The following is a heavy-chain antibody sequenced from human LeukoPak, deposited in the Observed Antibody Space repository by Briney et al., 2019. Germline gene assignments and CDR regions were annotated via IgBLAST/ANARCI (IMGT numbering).Heavy chain of an antibody. CDR2: IKQDGSEK. D-gene: IGHD3-16*01. CDR3: AREADTGDYYFDY. J-gene: IGHJ4*02. CDR1: GFTFSSYW. Sequence: GGSLRLSCAASGFTFSSYWMTWVRQAPGKGLEWVANIKQDGSEKYYVDSVKGRFTISRDNAKNSLYLQMNSLRDEDTAVYYCAREADTGDYYFDYWGQGTLVTVSS. V-gene: IGHV3-7*01.